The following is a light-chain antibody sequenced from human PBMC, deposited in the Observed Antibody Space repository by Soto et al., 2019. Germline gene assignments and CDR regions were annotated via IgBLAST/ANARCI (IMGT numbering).Light chain of an antibody. CDR2: TTD. J-gene: IGLJ3*02. Sequence: QSVVTQEPSLTVSPGGTVTLTCASSTGAVTSGNYPSWFQQKPGQAPRTRIYTTDDKHSWTPARFSGSLLGGKAALTLSGVQPEDEAEYYCLLYYGGAHLVFGGGTKLTVL. V-gene: IGLV7-43*01. CDR1: TGAVTSGNY. CDR3: LLYYGGAHLV.